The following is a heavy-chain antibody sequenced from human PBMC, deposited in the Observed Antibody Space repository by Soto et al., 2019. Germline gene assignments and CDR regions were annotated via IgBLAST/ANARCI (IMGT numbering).Heavy chain of an antibody. CDR1: GYTFTSYA. CDR3: ARGSSGWFRFDY. Sequence: QVQLVQSGAEVKKPGASVKVSCKASGYTFTSYAMHWVRQAPGQRLEWMGWINAGNGNTKYSQKFQGRVTITRDTSASTAYMELSSLRSEDTAVYYCARGSSGWFRFDYWGKGNLVTVSS. CDR2: INAGNGNT. D-gene: IGHD6-19*01. V-gene: IGHV1-3*01. J-gene: IGHJ4*02.